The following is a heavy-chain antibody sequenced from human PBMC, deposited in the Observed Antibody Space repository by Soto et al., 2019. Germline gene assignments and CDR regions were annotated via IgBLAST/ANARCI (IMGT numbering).Heavy chain of an antibody. CDR3: AKDSTYDSSGYYYVRGLTFDY. CDR2: ISGSGGST. Sequence: GGSLRLSCAASGFTFSSYAMSWVRQAPGKGLEWVSAISGSGGSTYYADSVKGRFTISRDNSKNTLYLQMNSLRAEDTAVYYCAKDSTYDSSGYYYVRGLTFDYWGQGTLVTVSS. D-gene: IGHD3-22*01. V-gene: IGHV3-23*01. J-gene: IGHJ4*02. CDR1: GFTFSSYA.